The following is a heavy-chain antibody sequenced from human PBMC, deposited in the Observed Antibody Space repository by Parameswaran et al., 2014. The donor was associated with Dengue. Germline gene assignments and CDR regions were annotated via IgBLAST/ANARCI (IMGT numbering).Heavy chain of an antibody. Sequence: WVRQAPGQGLEWMGWINTNTGNPTYAQGFTGRFVFSLDTSVSTTYLQISSLKAEDSAVYYCARDRRFYDSSGLGHYFAMDVWGQGTTVTVSS. V-gene: IGHV7-4-1*02. D-gene: IGHD3-22*01. CDR3: ARDRRFYDSSGLGHYFAMDV. J-gene: IGHJ6*02. CDR2: INTNTGNP.